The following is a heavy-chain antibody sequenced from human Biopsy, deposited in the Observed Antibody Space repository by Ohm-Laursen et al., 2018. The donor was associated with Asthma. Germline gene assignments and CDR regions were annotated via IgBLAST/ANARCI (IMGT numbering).Heavy chain of an antibody. D-gene: IGHD1-1*01. V-gene: IGHV3-30*01. CDR1: GFSFSNFA. Sequence: SLRLSCTASGFSFSNFAIHWVRQAPGKGLEWVGVISKDASTQDYADSVKGRFTMARDNSKNTLDLQMNSPREEDTAVYYCVRDGTDDAFDIWGQGTVVSVSS. CDR2: ISKDASTQ. J-gene: IGHJ3*02. CDR3: VRDGTDDAFDI.